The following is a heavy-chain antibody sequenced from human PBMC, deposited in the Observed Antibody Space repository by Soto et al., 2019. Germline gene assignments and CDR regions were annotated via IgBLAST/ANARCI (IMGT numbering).Heavy chain of an antibody. D-gene: IGHD2-2*01. J-gene: IGHJ6*02. CDR1: VDSVNIYY. CDR3: AKAATYCSSTSCLRPANPDV. Sequence: SETPAVTCTFTVDSVNIYYWGWMRQPPGQGLDCMGYVYYSGSTNYNPPLRSRVTISVDTSKNQISLRLKSVTAADTAIYYCAKAATYCSSTSCLRPANPDVWGRGTTVTVSS. CDR2: VYYSGST. V-gene: IGHV4-59*02.